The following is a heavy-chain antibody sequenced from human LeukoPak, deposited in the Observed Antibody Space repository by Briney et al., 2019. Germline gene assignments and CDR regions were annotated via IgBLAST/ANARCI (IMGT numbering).Heavy chain of an antibody. V-gene: IGHV1-2*02. D-gene: IGHD5-18*01. Sequence: ASVKVSCKASGYTFTGYYMHWVRQAPGQGLEWMGWINPNSGGTNYAQKFQGRVTMTRDTSISTAYMELSRLRSDDTAVYYCATSIKPWIQLWSLDYWGQGTLVTVSS. CDR3: ATSIKPWIQLWSLDY. CDR1: GYTFTGYY. CDR2: INPNSGGT. J-gene: IGHJ4*02.